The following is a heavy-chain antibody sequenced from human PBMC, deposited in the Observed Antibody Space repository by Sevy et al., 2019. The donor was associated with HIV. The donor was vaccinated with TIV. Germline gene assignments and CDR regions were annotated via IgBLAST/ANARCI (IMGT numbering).Heavy chain of an antibody. CDR1: GFSFDSYG. D-gene: IGHD6-13*01. J-gene: IGHJ5*02. CDR3: AKQIAAADNNWFDP. CDR2: ISGSGGST. V-gene: IGHV3-23*01. Sequence: GGSLRLSCAVSGFSFDSYGMTWVRQAPGKGLEWVSGISGSGGSTYYADSVKGRFTISRDNSKNTLYLQMNSLRAEDTAVYYCAKQIAAADNNWFDPWGQGTLVTVSS.